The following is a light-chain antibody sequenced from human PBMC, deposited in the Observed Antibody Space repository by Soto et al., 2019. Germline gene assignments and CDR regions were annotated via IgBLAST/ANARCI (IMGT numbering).Light chain of an antibody. J-gene: IGKJ5*01. Sequence: EIVLTHSPGTLSLSPGERATLSCGASQSVSSSYLAWYQQKPGQAPRLLIYGASSRATGIPDRFGGSGSGTDFTLIISRLEPEDFAVYYCQHYGSSPPITFGQGTRLEIK. CDR2: GAS. V-gene: IGKV3-20*01. CDR1: QSVSSSY. CDR3: QHYGSSPPIT.